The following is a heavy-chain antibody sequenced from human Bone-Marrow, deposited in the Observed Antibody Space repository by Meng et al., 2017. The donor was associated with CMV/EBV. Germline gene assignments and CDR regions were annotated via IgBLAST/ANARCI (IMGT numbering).Heavy chain of an antibody. Sequence: GESLKISCKGSGYRFASYWIGWVRRMPGKGLEWMGIIYPADPDSTYSPPFEGQVTISADKSISTAYLQWSSLKTSDTAVYYCARVDTALAHPYYFDLWGQGTRVTVSS. J-gene: IGHJ4*03. CDR3: ARVDTALAHPYYFDL. D-gene: IGHD5-18*01. CDR2: IYPADPDS. CDR1: GYRFASYW. V-gene: IGHV5-51*01.